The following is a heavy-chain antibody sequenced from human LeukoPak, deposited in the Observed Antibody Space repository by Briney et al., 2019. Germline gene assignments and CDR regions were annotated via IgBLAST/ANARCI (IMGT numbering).Heavy chain of an antibody. CDR2: INPNSGGT. D-gene: IGHD5-18*01. CDR1: GYTFTGYY. J-gene: IGHJ6*03. Sequence: GASVKVSCRASGYTFTGYYMHWVRQAPGQGLEWMGWINPNSGGTNYAQKFQGRVTMTRDTSISTAYMELSRLRSDDTAVYYCARVGNVDTAMVTGDFNYYYMDVWGKGTTVTVSS. CDR3: ARVGNVDTAMVTGDFNYYYMDV. V-gene: IGHV1-2*02.